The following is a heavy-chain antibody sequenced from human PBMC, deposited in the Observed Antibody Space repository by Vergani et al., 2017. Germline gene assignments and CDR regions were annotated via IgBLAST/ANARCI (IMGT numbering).Heavy chain of an antibody. CDR2: ISNDGSKK. Sequence: QVQLAESGGGRVQPGRSLRLSCAASGFSFSSHAIHWVRQAPGKGVECVAVISNDGSKKYYAYSVKGRFTISIDNSKNTLDLQMNSLRTQDTAVYYCAKAGSVTSGSLQYNFYMDVWGKGTTVTVS. CDR3: AKAGSVTSGSLQYNFYMDV. CDR1: GFSFSSHA. D-gene: IGHD3-10*01. J-gene: IGHJ6*03. V-gene: IGHV3-30*18.